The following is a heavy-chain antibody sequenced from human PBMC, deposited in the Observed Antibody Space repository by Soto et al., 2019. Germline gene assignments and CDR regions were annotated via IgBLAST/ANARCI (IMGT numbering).Heavy chain of an antibody. J-gene: IGHJ4*02. CDR2: ISSSSSTI. D-gene: IGHD3-10*01. CDR3: ARGVQPYGPDY. Sequence: EVQLVESGGGLVQPGGSLRLSCAASGFTFSSYSMNWVRQAPGKGLEWVSYISSSSSTIYYADSVKGRFTISRDNAKNSLYLQMNSLRAEDTAVYYCARGVQPYGPDYWGQGTLVTVSS. V-gene: IGHV3-48*01. CDR1: GFTFSSYS.